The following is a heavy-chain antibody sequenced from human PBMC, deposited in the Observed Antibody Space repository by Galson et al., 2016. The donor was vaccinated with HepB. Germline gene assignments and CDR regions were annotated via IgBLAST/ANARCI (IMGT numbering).Heavy chain of an antibody. V-gene: IGHV3-23*01. CDR2: SGSGGPT. CDR3: AKSILEYDILTGYYRRGADY. D-gene: IGHD3-9*01. Sequence: SLRLSCAASGFTFSSYAMRWVRQAPGKGLEWVSSSGSGGPTYYADSVKGRFTISRDNSKNTLLLQMHSLRADDTAVYYCAKSILEYDILTGYYRRGADYWGQGTLVTVSS. J-gene: IGHJ4*02. CDR1: GFTFSSYA.